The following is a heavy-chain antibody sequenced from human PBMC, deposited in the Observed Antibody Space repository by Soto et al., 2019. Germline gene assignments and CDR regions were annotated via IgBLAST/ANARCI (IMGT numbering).Heavy chain of an antibody. CDR1: GFTFSSYA. CDR3: VKDQGYSSSWSLNADY. J-gene: IGHJ4*02. V-gene: IGHV3-23*01. D-gene: IGHD6-13*01. Sequence: PGGSLRLSCAASGFTFSSYAMSWVRQAPGKGLEWFSAISGSGGSTYYADSVKGRFTISRDNSKNTLYLQMNSLRAEDTAVYYCVKDQGYSSSWSLNADYWGEGTLVTVPS. CDR2: ISGSGGST.